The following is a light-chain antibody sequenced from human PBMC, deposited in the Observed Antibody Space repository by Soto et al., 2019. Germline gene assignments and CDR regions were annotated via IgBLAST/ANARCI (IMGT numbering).Light chain of an antibody. CDR2: DVS. V-gene: IGLV2-14*03. CDR3: SSYSSSGTLYV. J-gene: IGLJ1*01. CDR1: SSDVGDYNY. Sequence: QSALTQPASVSGSPGQSITISCTGSSSDVGDYNYVAWYQQHPDKAPKLMIFDVSSRPSGVTNRFSGSKSGSKASLTISGLQAEDEADYFCSSYSSSGTLYVFGTGTKVTVL.